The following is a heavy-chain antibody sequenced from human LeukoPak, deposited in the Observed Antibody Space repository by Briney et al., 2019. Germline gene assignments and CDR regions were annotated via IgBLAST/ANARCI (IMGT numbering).Heavy chain of an antibody. J-gene: IGHJ4*02. Sequence: PGRSLRLSCAASGFTFSNYGMHCVRQAPGKGLEWVAGISEDGINKYYADSVKARFTISRDNSNNTLFLQMNNLRADDTAVYYCAKDRETTAPGTFDYWGQGALVTVSS. CDR2: ISEDGINK. CDR1: GFTFSNYG. CDR3: AKDRETTAPGTFDY. V-gene: IGHV3-30*18. D-gene: IGHD6-13*01.